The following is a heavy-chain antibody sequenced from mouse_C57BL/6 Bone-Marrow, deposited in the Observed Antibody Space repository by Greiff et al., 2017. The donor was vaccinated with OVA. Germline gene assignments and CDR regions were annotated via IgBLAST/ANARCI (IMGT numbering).Heavy chain of an antibody. Sequence: EVQVVESGGGLVKPGGSLQLSSAASGFTFSSYTMSWVRQTPEKRLEWVATISGGGGNTYYPDSVKGRFTISRDNAKNTLFLQMSSRRSEDTAWYYCARRDSNEWFAFWGQGTLVTVSA. CDR3: ARRDSNEWFAF. CDR1: GFTFSSYT. V-gene: IGHV5-9*01. CDR2: ISGGGGNT. D-gene: IGHD2-5*01. J-gene: IGHJ3*01.